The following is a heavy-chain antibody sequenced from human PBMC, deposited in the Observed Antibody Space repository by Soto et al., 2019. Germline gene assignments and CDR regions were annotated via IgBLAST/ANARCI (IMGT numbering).Heavy chain of an antibody. Sequence: QVQLVQSGAEVKKPGSSVKVSCKASGGTFSNYPISWVRQAPGQGLEWMGGIIPIFGTVNYAQKFQGRVTFKEDESTSTAYMELSSLRSEDTAVYYCARGNHRWLQLWYLDLWGRGTLVSVSS. CDR3: ARGNHRWLQLWYLDL. J-gene: IGHJ2*01. V-gene: IGHV1-69*12. CDR1: GGTFSNYP. CDR2: IIPIFGTV. D-gene: IGHD5-12*01.